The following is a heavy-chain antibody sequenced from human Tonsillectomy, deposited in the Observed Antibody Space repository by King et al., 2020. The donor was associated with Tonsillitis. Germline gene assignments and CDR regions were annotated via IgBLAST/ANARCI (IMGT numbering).Heavy chain of an antibody. J-gene: IGHJ5*02. D-gene: IGHD1-26*01. Sequence: QLQESGPGLVKPSETLSLTCTVSGGSISRYYWSWIRRPPEKGVGGIVDIYSSGRTNYNPSLKSRVTTSVETSKNQFSLNRSSVTAADTAVYYCARGVVGATWGQGTLVTVSS. CDR2: IYSSGRT. CDR1: GGSISRYY. V-gene: IGHV4-59*01. CDR3: ARGVVGAT.